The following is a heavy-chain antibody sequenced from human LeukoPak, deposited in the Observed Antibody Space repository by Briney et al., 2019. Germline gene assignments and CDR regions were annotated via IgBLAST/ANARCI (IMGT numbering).Heavy chain of an antibody. CDR3: ATVLRMGYDILTGYYPTRGTPQYYFDY. CDR1: GGSISSSSYY. CDR2: IYYSGST. D-gene: IGHD3-9*01. V-gene: IGHV4-39*01. J-gene: IGHJ4*02. Sequence: SETLSLTCTVSGGSISSSSYYWGWIRQPPGKGLEWIGSIYYSGSTYYNPSLKSRVTISVDTSKNQFSLKLSSVTAAHTAVYYCATVLRMGYDILTGYYPTRGTPQYYFDYWGQGTLVTVSS.